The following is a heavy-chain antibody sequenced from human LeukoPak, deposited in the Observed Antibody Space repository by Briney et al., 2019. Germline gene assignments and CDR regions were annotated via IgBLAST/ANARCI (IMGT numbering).Heavy chain of an antibody. CDR3: ARQPVATAGYYFDY. D-gene: IGHD5-12*01. J-gene: IGHJ4*02. Sequence: GGSLRLSCAASGFTFSSNALHWVRQAPGKGLEWVAVISYDGKNKYYADSVKGRFTISRDNSKNTLYLQVNSLRNEDTAVYYCARQPVATAGYYFDYWGQGTLVIVSS. V-gene: IGHV3-30*04. CDR1: GFTFSSNA. CDR2: ISYDGKNK.